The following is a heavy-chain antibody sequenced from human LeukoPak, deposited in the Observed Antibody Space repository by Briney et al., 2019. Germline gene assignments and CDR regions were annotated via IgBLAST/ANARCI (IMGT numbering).Heavy chain of an antibody. CDR1: GYTFTSYG. V-gene: IGHV1-18*01. D-gene: IGHD3-22*01. CDR2: ISAYNGNT. CDR3: AHHLYYDSSADHCDH. J-gene: IGHJ5*02. Sequence: GASVKVSCKASGYTFTSYGISWVRQAPGQGLEWMGWISAYNGNTNYAQKLQGRVTMTTDTSTSTAYMELRSLRSDDTAVYYCAHHLYYDSSADHCDHWGQRSLVTVSS.